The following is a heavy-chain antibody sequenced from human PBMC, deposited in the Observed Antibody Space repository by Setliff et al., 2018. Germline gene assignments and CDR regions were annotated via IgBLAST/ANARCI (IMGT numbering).Heavy chain of an antibody. CDR3: VRHYGNHMDV. CDR1: GFDFINYN. CDR2: ITGNGRRT. J-gene: IGHJ6*03. V-gene: IGHV3-48*04. D-gene: IGHD3-16*01. Sequence: GGSLRLSCAASGFDFINYNMNWVRQVPGKGLEWVSCITGNGRRTFYADSVKGRFTMSRDNAKNSLNLQMNSLRAEDTALYHCVRHYGNHMDVWGKGTMVTVS.